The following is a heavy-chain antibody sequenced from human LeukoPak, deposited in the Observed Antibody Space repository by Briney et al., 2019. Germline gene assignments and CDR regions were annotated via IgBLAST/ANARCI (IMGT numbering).Heavy chain of an antibody. CDR2: IYYSGST. CDR1: GGSISSYY. D-gene: IGHD4-17*01. Sequence: SETLSLTCTVSGGSISSYYWSWIRQPPGKGLEWIGYIYYSGSTNYNPSLKSRVTISVDTSKNQFSLKLSSVTAADTAVYYCARVQALTTVTIYYFDYWGQGTLVTVSS. J-gene: IGHJ4*02. CDR3: ARVQALTTVTIYYFDY. V-gene: IGHV4-59*12.